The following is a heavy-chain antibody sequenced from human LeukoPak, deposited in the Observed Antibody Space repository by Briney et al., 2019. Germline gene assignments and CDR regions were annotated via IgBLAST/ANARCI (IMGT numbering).Heavy chain of an antibody. V-gene: IGHV4-4*07. J-gene: IGHJ4*02. CDR1: GGSISSYY. CDR2: IYTSGST. D-gene: IGHD3-22*01. Sequence: PSETLSLTCTVFGGSISSYYWSWIRQPAGKGLEWIGRIYTSGSTNYNPSLKSRVTMSVDTSKNQFSLKLSSVTAADTAVYYCARDTKAHYYDSSGYRTWYFDYWGQGTLVTVSS. CDR3: ARDTKAHYYDSSGYRTWYFDY.